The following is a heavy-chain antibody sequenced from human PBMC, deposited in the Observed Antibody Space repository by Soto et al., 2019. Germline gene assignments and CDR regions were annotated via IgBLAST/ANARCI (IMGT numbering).Heavy chain of an antibody. CDR2: INGDGSDT. D-gene: IGHD2-2*01. CDR1: GFTFGTYW. V-gene: IGHV3-74*01. CDR3: TGSITGFSYADS. Sequence: PGGSLRLSCAASGFTFGTYWMHWVRQAPGKGLVWVSRINGDGSDTVYADSVKGRFTISRDNAKNTLYLQMNSLRAEDTAVYYCTGSITGFSYADSWGRGTLVTVSS. J-gene: IGHJ4*02.